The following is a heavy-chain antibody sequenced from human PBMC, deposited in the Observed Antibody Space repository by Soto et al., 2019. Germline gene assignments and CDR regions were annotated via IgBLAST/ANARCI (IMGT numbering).Heavy chain of an antibody. CDR3: AREGYCSGGSCYSRTLDY. J-gene: IGHJ4*02. Sequence: PSETLSLTCAVYGGSFSGYYWSWIRQPPGKGLEWIGELNHSGSTNYNPSLKSRVTISVDTSKNQFSLKLSSVTAADTAVYYCAREGYCSGGSCYSRTLDYWGQGTLVTVYS. D-gene: IGHD2-15*01. CDR1: GGSFSGYY. CDR2: LNHSGST. V-gene: IGHV4-34*01.